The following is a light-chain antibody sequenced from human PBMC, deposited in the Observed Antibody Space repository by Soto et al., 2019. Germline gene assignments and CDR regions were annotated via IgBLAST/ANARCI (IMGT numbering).Light chain of an antibody. Sequence: EIVLTQSPAALSVSPGERVTLSCRASQGIGDTLAWYQQKPGQTPRLLIYDSSTRAIGIPIRFSGSRSGTEFILTINGLQFEDFAVYYCQRYNNWPLTFGGGTKGISN. CDR3: QRYNNWPLT. J-gene: IGKJ4*01. V-gene: IGKV3-15*01. CDR1: QGIGDT. CDR2: DSS.